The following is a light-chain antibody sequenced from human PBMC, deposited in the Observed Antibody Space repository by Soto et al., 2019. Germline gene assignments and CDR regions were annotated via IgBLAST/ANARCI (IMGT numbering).Light chain of an antibody. J-gene: IGLJ2*01. CDR3: SSHADTYAVV. V-gene: IGLV2-11*01. Sequence: QSVLTQPRSVSGSPGQSVTISCTGTSSDIGSYNRVSWFQQPPSEAPKLIIYDVTKRPSGVPDRFSGYTSGNTASLTISGHQAEDEADYYCSSHADTYAVVFGGGTKLTVL. CDR1: SSDIGSYNR. CDR2: DVT.